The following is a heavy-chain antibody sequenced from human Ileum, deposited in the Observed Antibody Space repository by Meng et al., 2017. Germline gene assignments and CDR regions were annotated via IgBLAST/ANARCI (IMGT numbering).Heavy chain of an antibody. J-gene: IGHJ4*02. V-gene: IGHV3-74*03. CDR3: ASQTNTGH. CDR2: INSDGSIT. CDR1: GFTLTSYY. Sequence: VQLVESGGGLFQPGGSLRLSCAASGFTLTSYYMHWVRQAPGKGLVWVSDINSDGSITTYADSVKGRFTISRDNAKNTLYLQMDSLRGEDTAVYYCASQTNTGHWGQGALVTVSS. D-gene: IGHD4-17*01.